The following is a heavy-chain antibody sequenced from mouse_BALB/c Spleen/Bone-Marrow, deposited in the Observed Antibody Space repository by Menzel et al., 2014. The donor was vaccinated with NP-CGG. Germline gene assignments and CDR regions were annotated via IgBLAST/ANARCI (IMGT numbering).Heavy chain of an antibody. CDR3: ARLCGNYLFYAMDY. J-gene: IGHJ4*01. D-gene: IGHD2-1*01. V-gene: IGHV14-3*02. CDR2: IDPANGNT. CDR1: GFNIKDTY. Sequence: VQLKESGAELVKPGASVKLSCTASGFNIKDTYMHWVKQRPEQGLEWIGRIDPANGNTKYDPKFQGKATITADTSSNPTCLQLSSLTSEHAAVYYCARLCGNYLFYAMDYWGQGTSVTVSS.